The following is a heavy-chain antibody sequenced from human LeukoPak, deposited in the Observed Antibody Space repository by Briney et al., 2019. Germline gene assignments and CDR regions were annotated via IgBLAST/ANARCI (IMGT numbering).Heavy chain of an antibody. V-gene: IGHV1-3*01. CDR3: ARERGSYYYYYYYGMDV. Sequence: ASVKVSCKASGYTFTSYAMHWVRQAPGQRLEWMGWINAGNGNTKYSQKFQGRVTITRDTSASTAYMELGSLRSEDTAVYYCARERGSYYYYYYYGMDVWGQGTTVTVSS. CDR1: GYTFTSYA. D-gene: IGHD1-26*01. J-gene: IGHJ6*02. CDR2: INAGNGNT.